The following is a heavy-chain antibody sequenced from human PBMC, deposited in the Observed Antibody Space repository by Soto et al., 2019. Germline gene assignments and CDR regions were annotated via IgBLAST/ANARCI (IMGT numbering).Heavy chain of an antibody. V-gene: IGHV3-74*01. Sequence: EVQLVESGGGLVQPGGSLRLSCAASGFTVSTYWMHWVRQAPGKGLVWVSRINSDGSTTNYADSVKGRLTISRDNAKNTLYLQMNSLRAEETAVYYCARDAYYDMGVWGQGTTVTVSS. CDR2: INSDGSTT. J-gene: IGHJ6*02. CDR3: ARDAYYDMGV. CDR1: GFTVSTYW.